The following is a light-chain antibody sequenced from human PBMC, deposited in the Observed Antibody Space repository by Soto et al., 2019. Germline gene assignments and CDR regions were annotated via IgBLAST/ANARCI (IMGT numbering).Light chain of an antibody. Sequence: QSALTQPPSASGSPGQSVTISCTGTSSDVGKYDYVSWFQHHPGKAPKLMIYEVSNRPSGVSNRFSGSKSGNTASLTISGLQAEDEADYYCSSYTSSSTLYVFGTGTKVTVL. V-gene: IGLV2-14*01. J-gene: IGLJ1*01. CDR2: EVS. CDR1: SSDVGKYDY. CDR3: SSYTSSSTLYV.